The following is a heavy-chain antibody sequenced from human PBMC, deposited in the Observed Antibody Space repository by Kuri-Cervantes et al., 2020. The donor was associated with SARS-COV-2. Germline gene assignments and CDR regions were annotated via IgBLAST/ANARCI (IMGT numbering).Heavy chain of an antibody. D-gene: IGHD1-7*01. Sequence: GESLKISCAASGFTFSSSWMHWVCQAPGKGLEWVSYISSSGSTIYYADSVKGRFTISRDNAKNSLYLQMNSLRAEDTAVYYCAKDLPGTTLQDYYYYGMDVWGQGTTVTVSS. CDR3: AKDLPGTTLQDYYYYGMDV. CDR2: ISSSGSTI. V-gene: IGHV3-48*04. J-gene: IGHJ6*02. CDR1: GFTFSSSW.